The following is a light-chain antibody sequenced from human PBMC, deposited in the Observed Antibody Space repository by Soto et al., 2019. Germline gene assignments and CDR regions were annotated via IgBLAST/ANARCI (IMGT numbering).Light chain of an antibody. CDR3: QQSYSTPPT. CDR2: AAS. Sequence: IILFPSLMCGTVAVRVIMTWRASQSISSYLNWYLQRPGQDPKLLIDAASSLQSVVPSRFSRCGSRTDFTLTIRSLQPEDYATYYCQQSYSTPPTFGQGTKVDIK. J-gene: IGKJ1*01. CDR1: QSISSY. V-gene: IGKV1-39*01.